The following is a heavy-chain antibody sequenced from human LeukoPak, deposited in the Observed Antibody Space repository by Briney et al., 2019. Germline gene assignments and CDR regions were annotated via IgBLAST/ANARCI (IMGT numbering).Heavy chain of an antibody. J-gene: IGHJ4*02. CDR1: GYTLTELS. Sequence: GASVKVSCKVSGYTLTELSMHWVRQAPGKGLEWMGGFDPEDGETIYAQKFQGRVTMTEDTSTDTAYMELSSLRSEDTAVYYCATLRGAYVLTGYYHGRSYYFDYWGQGTLVTVSS. D-gene: IGHD3-9*01. V-gene: IGHV1-24*01. CDR3: ATLRGAYVLTGYYHGRSYYFDY. CDR2: FDPEDGET.